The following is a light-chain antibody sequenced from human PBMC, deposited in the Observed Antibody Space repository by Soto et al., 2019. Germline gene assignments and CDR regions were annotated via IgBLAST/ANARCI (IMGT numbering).Light chain of an antibody. V-gene: IGLV2-14*01. Sequence: QSVLTLPASVSGSPGQSITISCTGTSSDVGGYNYVSWYQQHPGKAPKLMIYEVSNRPSGVSNRFSGSKSGNTASLTISGLQAEDEADYYCSSYTSINTWVFGGGTKLTVL. CDR3: SSYTSINTWV. J-gene: IGLJ3*02. CDR2: EVS. CDR1: SSDVGGYNY.